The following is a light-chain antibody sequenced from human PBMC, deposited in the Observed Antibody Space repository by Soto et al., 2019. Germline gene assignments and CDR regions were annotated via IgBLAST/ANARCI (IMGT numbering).Light chain of an antibody. Sequence: QAVVTQPASVSGSPGQSITISCTGTNNDVGGYNYVSWYQQHPGKAPKLMIYEVSNRPSGVSDRFSGSKSGNTASLTISGLQPEDEADYSCSSYTSTSTVVFGGGTKLTVL. CDR1: NNDVGGYNY. V-gene: IGLV2-14*01. J-gene: IGLJ2*01. CDR2: EVS. CDR3: SSYTSTSTVV.